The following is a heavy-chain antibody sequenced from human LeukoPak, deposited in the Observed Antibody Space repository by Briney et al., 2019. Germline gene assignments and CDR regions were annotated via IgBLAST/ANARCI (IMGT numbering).Heavy chain of an antibody. Sequence: PGGSLRLSCAASGFTVSSNYMSWVRQAPGKGLEWVSVIYSGGSTYYADSVKGRFTISRDNAKNSLYLQMNSLRAEDTAVYYCARANGDYVGGGYFDYWGQGTLVTVSS. D-gene: IGHD4-17*01. J-gene: IGHJ4*02. CDR3: ARANGDYVGGGYFDY. CDR1: GFTVSSNY. V-gene: IGHV3-66*01. CDR2: IYSGGST.